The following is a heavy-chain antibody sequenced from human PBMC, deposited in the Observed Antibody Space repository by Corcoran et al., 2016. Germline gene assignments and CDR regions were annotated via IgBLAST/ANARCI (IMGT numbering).Heavy chain of an antibody. V-gene: IGHV3-33*01. J-gene: IGHJ5*02. CDR1: GFTFSSHG. CDR2: IWYDGSNK. CDR3: ARDGVVGYSSPPTQPNWFDP. D-gene: IGHD6-13*01. Sequence: QVQLVESGGGVVQPGRSLRLSCAASGFTFSSHGMHWVRQAQGKGLEWVAVIWYDGSNKYYADYVKGRFTISRDNSKNTLYLQMNSLRAEDTAVYYCARDGVVGYSSPPTQPNWFDPWGQGTLVTVSS.